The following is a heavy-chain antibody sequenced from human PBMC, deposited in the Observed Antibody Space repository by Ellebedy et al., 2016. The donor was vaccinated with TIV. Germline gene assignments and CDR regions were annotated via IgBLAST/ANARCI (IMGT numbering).Heavy chain of an antibody. CDR3: ARRGSYGDYAVQVNNWFDR. CDR2: IRYDGSDK. D-gene: IGHD4-17*01. J-gene: IGHJ5*02. Sequence: PGGSLRLSCAASGFTFHSYGMHWVRQAPGKGLEWVTFIRYDGSDKYYADSVKGRFTISRDNAKNSLYLQLNSLRVEDTAVYYCARRGSYGDYAVQVNNWFDRWGQGTLVTV. V-gene: IGHV3-30*02. CDR1: GFTFHSYG.